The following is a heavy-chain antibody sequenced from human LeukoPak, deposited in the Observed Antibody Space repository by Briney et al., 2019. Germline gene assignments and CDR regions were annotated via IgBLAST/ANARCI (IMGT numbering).Heavy chain of an antibody. D-gene: IGHD4-17*01. CDR1: GFTFKNAW. V-gene: IGHV3-15*01. J-gene: IGHJ4*02. CDR3: TTILFDYGDYFVY. Sequence: GGSLRLSCAASGFTFKNAWMSWVRQAPGKGLEWVVRIKSKAHGRTTDYAAPVKDRFTISRDDSKNTLYLQMNSLKTEDTAVYYCTTILFDYGDYFVYWGQGTLVTVSS. CDR2: IKSKAHGRTT.